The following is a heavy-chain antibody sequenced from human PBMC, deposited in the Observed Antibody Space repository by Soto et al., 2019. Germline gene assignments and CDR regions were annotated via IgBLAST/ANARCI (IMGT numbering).Heavy chain of an antibody. Sequence: SETLSLTCTVSGGSISSYYWSWIRQPPGKGLEWIGYIYYSGSTNYNPSLKSRVTISVDTSKNQFSLKLSSVTAADTAVYYCARTIGNVVVPAAIGSWGQGTLVTVSS. J-gene: IGHJ5*02. CDR1: GGSISSYY. CDR2: IYYSGST. V-gene: IGHV4-59*12. D-gene: IGHD2-2*02. CDR3: ARTIGNVVVPAAIGS.